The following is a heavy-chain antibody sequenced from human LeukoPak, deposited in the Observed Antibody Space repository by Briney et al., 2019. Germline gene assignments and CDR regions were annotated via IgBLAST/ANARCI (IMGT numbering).Heavy chain of an antibody. J-gene: IGHJ5*02. V-gene: IGHV3-7*01. CDR2: IKQDGSEK. CDR1: GFTFRSYW. CDR3: ARDVFGSSSWYFDP. D-gene: IGHD6-13*01. Sequence: GGSLRLSCAASGFTFRSYWMSWVRQAPGKGLEWVANIKQDGSEKYYVDSVKGRFTISRDNAKNSLYLQMNSLRAEDTAVYYCARDVFGSSSWYFDPWGQGALVTVSP.